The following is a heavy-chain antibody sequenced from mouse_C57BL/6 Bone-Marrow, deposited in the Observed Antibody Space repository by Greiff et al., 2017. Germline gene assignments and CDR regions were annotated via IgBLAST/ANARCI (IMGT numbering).Heavy chain of an antibody. Sequence: QVQLQQSGAELARPGASVKLSCKASGYTFTSYGISWVKQRTGKGLEWIGEIYPRSGNTYYNEKFKGKATLTADKSSSTAYMELRSLTSEDSAVYFCAREATVVAKWYFDVWGTGTTVTVSS. D-gene: IGHD1-1*01. CDR2: IYPRSGNT. CDR1: GYTFTSYG. J-gene: IGHJ1*03. CDR3: AREATVVAKWYFDV. V-gene: IGHV1-81*01.